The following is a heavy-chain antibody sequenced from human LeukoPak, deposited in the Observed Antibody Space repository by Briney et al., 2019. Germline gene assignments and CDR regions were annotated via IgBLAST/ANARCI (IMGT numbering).Heavy chain of an antibody. CDR1: GYTFTSYG. V-gene: IGHV1-18*01. D-gene: IGHD2-15*01. Sequence: GASVTVSFKASGYTFTSYGISWVRQAPGQGLEWMGWISAYNGNTNYAQKLQGRVTMTTDTSTSTAYMELRSLRSDDTAVYYCARISRGYCSGGSCYGLSAFDIWGQGTMVTVSS. J-gene: IGHJ3*02. CDR3: ARISRGYCSGGSCYGLSAFDI. CDR2: ISAYNGNT.